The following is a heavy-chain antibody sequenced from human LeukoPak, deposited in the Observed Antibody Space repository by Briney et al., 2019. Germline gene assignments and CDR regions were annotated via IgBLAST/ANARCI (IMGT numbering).Heavy chain of an antibody. Sequence: SVTLSLTCTVSGGSISSHYWSWIRQPPGKGLEWIGYIYYSGSTNDNPSLKSRVTISVDMSKNQFSLKLSSVTAADTAVYYCARVSQQLVLFWGQGTLVTVSS. V-gene: IGHV4-59*11. CDR1: GGSISSHY. CDR3: ARVSQQLVLF. CDR2: IYYSGST. D-gene: IGHD6-6*01. J-gene: IGHJ4*02.